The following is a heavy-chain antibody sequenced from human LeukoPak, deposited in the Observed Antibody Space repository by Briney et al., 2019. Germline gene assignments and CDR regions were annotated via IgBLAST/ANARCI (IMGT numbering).Heavy chain of an antibody. V-gene: IGHV4-39*07. Sequence: PSETLSLTCTVSGGSISSSSYYWGCIRQPPGKGLEWIGSIYYSGSTYYNPSLKSRVTISVDTSKNQFSLKLSSVTAADTAVYYCARASTPFDIVVVPAALPDYWGQGTLVTVSS. CDR2: IYYSGST. J-gene: IGHJ4*02. D-gene: IGHD2-2*01. CDR3: ARASTPFDIVVVPAALPDY. CDR1: GGSISSSSYY.